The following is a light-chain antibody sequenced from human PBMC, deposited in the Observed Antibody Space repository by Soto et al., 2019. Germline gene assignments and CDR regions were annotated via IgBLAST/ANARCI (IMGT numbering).Light chain of an antibody. Sequence: DIVMTQSPDFLAVSLGERATINCKSSQRLLYSSNNKNYLAWYQQKPGQPPNLLIYWASTRESGVPDRFSGSGAGTDFTLTTSSLQAEDVAVYYCQQYYSTPWTFGQGTKVEIK. J-gene: IGKJ1*01. CDR2: WAS. V-gene: IGKV4-1*01. CDR3: QQYYSTPWT. CDR1: QRLLYSSNNKNY.